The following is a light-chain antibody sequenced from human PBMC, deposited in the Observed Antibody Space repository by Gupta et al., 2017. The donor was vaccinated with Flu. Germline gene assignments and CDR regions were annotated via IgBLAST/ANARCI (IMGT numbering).Light chain of an antibody. V-gene: IGKV3-15*01. J-gene: IGKJ2*01. CDR3: QYYNSWPPAYT. CDR1: QSVASN. CDR2: GAS. Sequence: EIVMTQSPATLSVSPGERATLSCRASQSVASNLAWYLQKPGQAPRLLIYGASTRATGIPARFSDSGSGTEFTLTISSLQSEDIAVYYCQYYNSWPPAYTFGQGTKLEIK.